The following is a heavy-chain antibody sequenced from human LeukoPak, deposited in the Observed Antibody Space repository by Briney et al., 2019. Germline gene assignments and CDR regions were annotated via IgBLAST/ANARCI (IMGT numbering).Heavy chain of an antibody. CDR1: GYTFTSYG. Sequence: ASVKVSCKASGYTFTSYGISWVRQAPGQGLEWMAWISAYNDNTNYAQKFQGRVTMTTDTSTSTAYMELRSLRSDDTAVYYCARVGSRITMVRGVIDDWGQGTTVTVSS. CDR3: ARVGSRITMVRGVIDD. D-gene: IGHD3-10*01. J-gene: IGHJ6*02. V-gene: IGHV1-18*01. CDR2: ISAYNDNT.